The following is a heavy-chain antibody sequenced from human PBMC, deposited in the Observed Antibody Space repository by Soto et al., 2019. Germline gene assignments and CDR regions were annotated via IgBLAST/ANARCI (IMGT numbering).Heavy chain of an antibody. CDR3: ARDSGSSSWSDAVDI. Sequence: QVQLVESGGGVVQPGRSLRLSCAASGFTFSSYAMHWVRQAPGKGLEWVAVISYDGSNKYYADSVKGRFTISRDNSKNTLYLQMNSLRAEDTAVYYCARDSGSSSWSDAVDIWGQGTMVTVSS. V-gene: IGHV3-30-3*01. CDR1: GFTFSSYA. D-gene: IGHD6-13*01. CDR2: ISYDGSNK. J-gene: IGHJ3*02.